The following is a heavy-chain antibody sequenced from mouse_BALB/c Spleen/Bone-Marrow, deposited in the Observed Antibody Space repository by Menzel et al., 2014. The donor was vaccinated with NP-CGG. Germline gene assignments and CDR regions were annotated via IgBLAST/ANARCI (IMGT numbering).Heavy chain of an antibody. CDR1: GYTFTSYY. CDR2: IYPGNVNT. J-gene: IGHJ4*01. D-gene: IGHD2-4*01. Sequence: QVHVKQSGPELVKPGASVRMSCKASGYTFTSYYIHWVKQRPGQGLEWIGWIYPGNVNTKYNEKFKGKATLTADKSSSTAYMQVSSLTSEDSAVYFCARSYDYDGNYAMDYWGQGTSVTVSS. CDR3: ARSYDYDGNYAMDY. V-gene: IGHV1S56*01.